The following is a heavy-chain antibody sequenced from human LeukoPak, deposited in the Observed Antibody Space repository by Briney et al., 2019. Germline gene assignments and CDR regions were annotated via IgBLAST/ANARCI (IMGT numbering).Heavy chain of an antibody. CDR1: GGSISSTSYY. Sequence: SETLSLTCTVSGGSISSTSYYWGWIRQPPGKGRGWIGSIYYSGDTYYNPSLKSRVTISVDTSMNQFSLKLSSVTAADTTVYYCARLDCLNGVCHWSDCWGQGILVTVSS. D-gene: IGHD2-8*01. CDR2: IYYSGDT. J-gene: IGHJ4*01. V-gene: IGHV4-39*01. CDR3: ARLDCLNGVCHWSDC.